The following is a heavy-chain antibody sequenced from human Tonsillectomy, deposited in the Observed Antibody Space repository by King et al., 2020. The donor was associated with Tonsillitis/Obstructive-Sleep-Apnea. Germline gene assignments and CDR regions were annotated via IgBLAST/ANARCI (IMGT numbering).Heavy chain of an antibody. CDR3: ARVTAS. D-gene: IGHD5-18*01. J-gene: IGHJ5*02. CDR1: GFSFSTYW. Sequence: VQRQESGGDLVHPGGSLRLSCAASGFSFSTYWMTWVRQAPGKGLEWVANIKPDGSEKYYVDSVKGRFTISRDNAKNFLFLQMNSLKAAATAVYYCARVTASLGQGTLVTVS. V-gene: IGHV3-7*03. CDR2: IKPDGSEK.